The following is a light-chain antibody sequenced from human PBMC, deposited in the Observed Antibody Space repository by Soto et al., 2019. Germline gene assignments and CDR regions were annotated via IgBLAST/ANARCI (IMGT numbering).Light chain of an antibody. Sequence: EILMTQSPASLSVSPGGRATLSCRASQDISGNLAWYQQKPGQGPRLLIYGASTRATGIPARFSGSGSGTDFTLTISSLQSEDLGVYYCQQYYNWPLYTFGRGTRLEI. CDR1: QDISGN. V-gene: IGKV3-15*01. CDR2: GAS. J-gene: IGKJ2*01. CDR3: QQYYNWPLYT.